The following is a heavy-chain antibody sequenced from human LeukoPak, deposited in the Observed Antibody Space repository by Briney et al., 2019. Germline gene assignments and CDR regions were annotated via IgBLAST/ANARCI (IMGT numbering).Heavy chain of an antibody. V-gene: IGHV1-18*01. J-gene: IGHJ4*02. Sequence: GASVTVSCKASGYTFRSYSFTWVRQAPGQGLEWMGWIRGDNGNTNYVPELQGRVAMTADTSTGTAYMELRDLNSDDTAVYYCARVDSGSWNSPYYFDYWGQGTLVTVSS. CDR3: ARVDSGSWNSPYYFDY. D-gene: IGHD6-13*01. CDR1: GYTFRSYS. CDR2: IRGDNGNT.